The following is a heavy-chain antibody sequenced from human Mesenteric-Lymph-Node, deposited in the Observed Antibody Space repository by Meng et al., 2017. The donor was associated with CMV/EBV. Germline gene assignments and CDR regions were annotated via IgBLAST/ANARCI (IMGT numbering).Heavy chain of an antibody. CDR2: INRSGGSS. CDR1: LTSGY. Sequence: LTSGYMYSDRHIRGQGLESIQMINRSGGSSRYAQNSQGTVTINRDTSTRTVYMERNSLRSENTAVYYCASVSVSATIFHQSKWFDPWGQGTLVTVSS. V-gene: IGHV1-46*01. D-gene: IGHD3-10*02. CDR3: ASVSVSATIFHQSKWFDP. J-gene: IGHJ5*02.